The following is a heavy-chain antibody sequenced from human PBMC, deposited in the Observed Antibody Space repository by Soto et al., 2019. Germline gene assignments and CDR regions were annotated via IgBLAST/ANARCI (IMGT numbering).Heavy chain of an antibody. J-gene: IGHJ4*02. Sequence: SETLSLTCTVSGGSITRSIYYWDWIRQSPGRGLEWIGTIYFSGRTVYNPSLKSRVTMSVDTSEDHFSLNLRSVTAADTAVYYCVRRAHRARGHHYFDNWGQGALVTVSS. CDR3: VRRAHRARGHHYFDN. CDR2: IYFSGRT. D-gene: IGHD1-26*01. V-gene: IGHV4-39*02. CDR1: GGSITRSIYY.